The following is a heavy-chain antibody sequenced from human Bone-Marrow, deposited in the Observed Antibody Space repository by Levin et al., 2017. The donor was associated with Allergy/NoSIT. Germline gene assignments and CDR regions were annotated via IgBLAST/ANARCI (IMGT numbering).Heavy chain of an antibody. CDR2: IKSKTDGGTT. Sequence: NPGGSLRLSCAASGFTFSNAWMNWVRQAPGKGLEWVGRIKSKTDGGTTDYAAPVKGRFTISRDDSKNTLYLQMNSLKTEDTAVYYCTTDGTGDTAMVYYYYGMDVWGQGTTVTVSS. D-gene: IGHD5-18*01. CDR1: GFTFSNAW. V-gene: IGHV3-15*07. CDR3: TTDGTGDTAMVYYYYGMDV. J-gene: IGHJ6*02.